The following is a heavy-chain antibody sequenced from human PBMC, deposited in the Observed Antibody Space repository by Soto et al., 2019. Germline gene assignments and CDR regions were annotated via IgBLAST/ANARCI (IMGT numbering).Heavy chain of an antibody. V-gene: IGHV4-31*03. CDR1: GGSISSGGYY. Sequence: SETLSLTCTVSGGSISSGGYYWSWIRQHPGKGLEWIGYIYYSGSTYYNPSLKSRVTISVDTSKNQFSLKLSSVTAADTAVYYCARGASIAARDAFDIWGQGTMVTVSS. CDR3: ARGASIAARDAFDI. CDR2: IYYSGST. D-gene: IGHD6-6*01. J-gene: IGHJ3*02.